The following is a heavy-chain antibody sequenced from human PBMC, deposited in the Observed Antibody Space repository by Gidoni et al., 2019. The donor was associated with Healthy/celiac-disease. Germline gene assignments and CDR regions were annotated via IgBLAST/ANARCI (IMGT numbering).Heavy chain of an antibody. CDR1: GFTFDDYA. CDR2: ISGDGGST. J-gene: IGHJ5*02. Sequence: EVQLVESGGGVVQPGGSLRLSCAASGFTFDDYAMHWVRQAPGKGLEWVSLISGDGGSTYYADSVKGRFTISRDNSKTSLYLQMNSLRTEDTALYYCAKDYLRYGYSSSWPNNWFDPWGQGTLVTVSP. CDR3: AKDYLRYGYSSSWPNNWFDP. V-gene: IGHV3-43*02. D-gene: IGHD6-13*01.